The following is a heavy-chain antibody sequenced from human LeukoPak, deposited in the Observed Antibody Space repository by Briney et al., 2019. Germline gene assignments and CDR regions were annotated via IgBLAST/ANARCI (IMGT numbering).Heavy chain of an antibody. CDR3: ARAVGTYYYDSSGSRLMGY. V-gene: IGHV3-21*01. J-gene: IGHJ4*02. D-gene: IGHD3-22*01. CDR1: GFTFSSYS. CDR2: ISSSSYI. Sequence: GGSLRLSCAASGFTFSSYSMNWVRQAPGKGLEWVSSISSSSYIYYADSVKGRFTISRDNAKNSLYLQVNSLRAEDTAVYYCARAVGTYYYDSSGSRLMGYWGQGTLVTVSS.